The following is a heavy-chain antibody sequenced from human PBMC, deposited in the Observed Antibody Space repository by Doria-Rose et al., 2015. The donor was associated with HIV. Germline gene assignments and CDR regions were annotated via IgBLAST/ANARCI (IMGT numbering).Heavy chain of an antibody. CDR2: IYPGDSHT. CDR3: ATGPSLYCSGGNCPDAFDI. Sequence: RQMPGKGLEWMGIIYPGDSHTKYSPSFQGQVTISADRSIRTAYLQWSSLKASDTAMYYCATGPSLYCSGGNCPDAFDIWGQGTMVTVSS. V-gene: IGHV5-51*01. J-gene: IGHJ3*02. D-gene: IGHD2-15*01.